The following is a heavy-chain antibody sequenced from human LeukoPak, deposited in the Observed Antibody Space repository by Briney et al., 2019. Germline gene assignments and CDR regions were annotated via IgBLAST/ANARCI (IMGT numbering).Heavy chain of an antibody. D-gene: IGHD3-3*01. CDR1: GFTFSSYG. Sequence: PGGSLRLSCAASGFTFSSYGMHWVRQAPGKGLEWVAVIWYDGSNKYYADSVKGRFTISRDNSKNTLYLQMNSLRAEDTAVYYCAKSSSSYYDFWSGKIDYWGQGTLVTVSS. CDR2: IWYDGSNK. CDR3: AKSSSSYYDFWSGKIDY. J-gene: IGHJ4*02. V-gene: IGHV3-33*06.